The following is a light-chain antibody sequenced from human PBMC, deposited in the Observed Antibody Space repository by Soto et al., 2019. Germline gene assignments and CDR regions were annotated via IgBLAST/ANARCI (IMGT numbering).Light chain of an antibody. CDR2: ATS. J-gene: IGKJ2*01. V-gene: IGKV1-17*02. CDR3: LPHNPYPYS. Sequence: DIQMTQSPFSLSASVGDRVTITCRASQGTRNLGWFQQKPGGAPKRLIYATSTLEGGVPTRFSGSGSGTQFTLTICNLPPQDFATDVCLPHNPYPYSFSQGTMLDVK. CDR1: QGTRN.